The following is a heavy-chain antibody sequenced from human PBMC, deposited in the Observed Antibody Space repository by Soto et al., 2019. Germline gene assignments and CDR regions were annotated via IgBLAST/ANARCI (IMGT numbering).Heavy chain of an antibody. Sequence: QVQLQESGPGLVKPSETLSLTCTVSGGSVSSGSYYWSWIRQPPGKGLEWIGYIYYSGSTNYNPSLKSRVTISVDTSKNQFSLKLSSVTAADTAVYYCARERVTTVPRYYYYGMDVWGQGTTVTVSS. J-gene: IGHJ6*02. CDR3: ARERVTTVPRYYYYGMDV. V-gene: IGHV4-61*01. D-gene: IGHD4-17*01. CDR1: GGSVSSGSYY. CDR2: IYYSGST.